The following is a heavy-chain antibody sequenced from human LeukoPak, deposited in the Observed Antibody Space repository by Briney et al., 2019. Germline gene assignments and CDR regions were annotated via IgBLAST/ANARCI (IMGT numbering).Heavy chain of an antibody. CDR3: ARDLTGTTLDY. D-gene: IGHD1-7*01. Sequence: SQTLSLTCTVSGGSISSGGYYWSWIRQPPGKGLEWIGEINHSGSTNYNPSLKSRVTMSVDTSKNQFSLKLSSVTAADTAVYYCARDLTGTTLDYWGQGTLVTVSS. J-gene: IGHJ4*02. CDR1: GGSISSGGYY. CDR2: INHSGST. V-gene: IGHV4-61*08.